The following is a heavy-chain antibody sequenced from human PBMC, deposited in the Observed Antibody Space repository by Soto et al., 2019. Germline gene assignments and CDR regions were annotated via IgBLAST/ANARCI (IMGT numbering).Heavy chain of an antibody. CDR3: ARGPRSNYLRAEYFQH. D-gene: IGHD3-10*01. J-gene: IGHJ1*01. Sequence: SETLSVTCAVYCGSFSGDYWSWIRQPPGKGLEWIGEINHSGSTNYNPSLKSRVTISVDTSKNQFSLKLSSVTAADTAVYYCARGPRSNYLRAEYFQHWGQGTLVTVSS. CDR2: INHSGST. V-gene: IGHV4-34*01. CDR1: CGSFSGDY.